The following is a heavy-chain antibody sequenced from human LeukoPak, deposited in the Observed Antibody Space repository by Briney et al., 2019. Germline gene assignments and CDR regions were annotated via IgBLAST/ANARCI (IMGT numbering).Heavy chain of an antibody. V-gene: IGHV3-21*01. CDR3: TRDRGSLEYDY. CDR1: GFTFSSYG. D-gene: IGHD1-26*01. Sequence: GGSLRLSCAASGFTFSSYGMHWVRQAPGKGLEWVSSLSTSSIYIYYADSVKGRFTISRDNAKNTLYLQMNSLRGEDTALYYCTRDRGSLEYDYWGQGTLVTVSS. J-gene: IGHJ4*02. CDR2: LSTSSIYI.